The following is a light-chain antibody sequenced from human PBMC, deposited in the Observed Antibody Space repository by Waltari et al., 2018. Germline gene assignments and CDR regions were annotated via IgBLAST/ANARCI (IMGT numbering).Light chain of an antibody. CDR2: DAS. CDR1: QTVGTY. Sequence: EIVLTQSPATLSLSPGERATLFCRASQTVGTYLAWYQQKPGQPPRLLIFDASSRSTGIPAKFRGSGSRTDFTLTVSNLEPEDFAVYFCQQRSSWPYTFGQGTRLEI. CDR3: QQRSSWPYT. J-gene: IGKJ2*01. V-gene: IGKV3-11*01.